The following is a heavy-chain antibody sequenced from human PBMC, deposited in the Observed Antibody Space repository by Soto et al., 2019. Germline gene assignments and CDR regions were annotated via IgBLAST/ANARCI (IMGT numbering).Heavy chain of an antibody. CDR1: GYSVTTYW. Sequence: HGESLNISCKASGYSVTTYWIGWVRQMPGKGLEWMGIIYPGDSDTKYSPSLQGQVSISADTSISTAYLQWTSLKASDTAMYYCARSRRGAYSSGWYSPSGYYNYGIDVWGQGTKVTVSS. J-gene: IGHJ6*02. CDR3: ARSRRGAYSSGWYSPSGYYNYGIDV. D-gene: IGHD6-19*01. CDR2: IYPGDSDT. V-gene: IGHV5-51*01.